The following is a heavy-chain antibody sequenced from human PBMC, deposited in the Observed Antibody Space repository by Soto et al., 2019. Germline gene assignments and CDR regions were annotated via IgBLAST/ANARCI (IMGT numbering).Heavy chain of an antibody. CDR2: INPSGGST. Sequence: ASVKLSCKASGYTFTSYYMHWVRQAPGQGLEWMGIINPSGGSTSYAQKFQGRVTMTRDTSTSTVYMELSSLRSEDTAVYYCARDAVGYCSSTSCYLMTHWGQGTLVTVSS. D-gene: IGHD2-2*03. CDR1: GYTFTSYY. V-gene: IGHV1-46*01. J-gene: IGHJ4*02. CDR3: ARDAVGYCSSTSCYLMTH.